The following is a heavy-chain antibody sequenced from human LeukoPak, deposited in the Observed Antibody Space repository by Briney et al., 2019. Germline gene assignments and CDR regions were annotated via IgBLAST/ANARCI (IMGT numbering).Heavy chain of an antibody. J-gene: IGHJ4*02. V-gene: IGHV3-30*02. CDR1: GFTFSNSG. CDR3: ARPGGSGSYQLDY. CDR2: IRYDGTNA. D-gene: IGHD3-10*01. Sequence: GGSLRLSCAASGFTFSNSGMHWVRQAPGKRLEWVAVIRYDGTNAYYADSVRGRFTISRDNSNNTLYLQMNSLRAEATAVSSCARPGGSGSYQLDYWGQGTLVTVSS.